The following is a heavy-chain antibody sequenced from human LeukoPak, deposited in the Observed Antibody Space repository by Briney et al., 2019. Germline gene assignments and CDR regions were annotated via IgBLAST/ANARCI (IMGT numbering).Heavy chain of an antibody. CDR3: ARVNDYYDSSGYYLDYFDY. CDR1: GYTLTELS. J-gene: IGHJ4*02. D-gene: IGHD3-22*01. CDR2: FDPEDGET. Sequence: ASVKVSCKVSGYTLTELSMHWVRQAPGKGLEWMGGFDPEDGETIYAQKLQGRVTMTTDTSTSTAYMELRSLRSDDTAVYYCARVNDYYDSSGYYLDYFDYWGQGTLVTVSS. V-gene: IGHV1-24*01.